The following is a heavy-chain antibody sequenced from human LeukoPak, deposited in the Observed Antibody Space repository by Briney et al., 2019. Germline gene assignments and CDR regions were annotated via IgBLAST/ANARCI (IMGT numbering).Heavy chain of an antibody. CDR1: GGSISSTWY. V-gene: IGHV4-61*01. D-gene: IGHD3-10*01. J-gene: IGHJ3*02. Sequence: PSETLSLTCTVFGGSISSTWYWGWIRQPPGKGLEWIGYIYYSGSTNYNPSLKSRVTISVDTSKNQFSLKLSSVTAADTAVYYCARVNYYGSGSYFVGALDAFDIWGQGTMVTVSS. CDR3: ARVNYYGSGSYFVGALDAFDI. CDR2: IYYSGST.